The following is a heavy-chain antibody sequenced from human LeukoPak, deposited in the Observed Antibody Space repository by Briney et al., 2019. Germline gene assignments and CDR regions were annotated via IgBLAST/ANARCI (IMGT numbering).Heavy chain of an antibody. CDR2: INPSGGST. V-gene: IGHV1-46*01. D-gene: IGHD3-22*01. J-gene: IGHJ4*02. CDR1: GYTFTSYY. Sequence: ASVKVSCKASGYTFTSYYMHWVRQAPGQGLEWMGIINPSGGSTNYAQKLQGRVTMTTDTSTSTAYMELRSLRSDDTAVYYCARGGYYYDSSGYFDYWGQGTLVTVSS. CDR3: ARGGYYYDSSGYFDY.